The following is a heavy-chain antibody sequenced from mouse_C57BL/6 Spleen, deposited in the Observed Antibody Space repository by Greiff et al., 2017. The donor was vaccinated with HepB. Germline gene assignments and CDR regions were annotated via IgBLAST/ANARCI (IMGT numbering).Heavy chain of an antibody. Sequence: EVKVEESGGGLVQPGGSMKLSCVASGFTFSNYWMNWVRQSPEKGLEWVAQIRLKSDNYATHYAESVKGRFTISRDDSKSSVYLQMNNLRAEDTGIYYCTGRESFDYFDYGGQGTTLTVSS. CDR2: IRLKSDNYAT. J-gene: IGHJ2*01. CDR3: TGRESFDYFDY. CDR1: GFTFSNYW. V-gene: IGHV6-3*01.